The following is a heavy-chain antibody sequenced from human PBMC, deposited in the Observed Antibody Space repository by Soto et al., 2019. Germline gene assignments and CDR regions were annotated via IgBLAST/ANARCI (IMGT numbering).Heavy chain of an antibody. D-gene: IGHD5-12*01. J-gene: IGHJ4*01. V-gene: IGHV1-2*02. CDR1: GYMLTGYH. Sequence: GASVKVSCKASGYMLTGYHMHWVRQAPGQGLERMGWINPDSGGTNNLQKLQGRATMTIDTSISTAYVDLSSLTSDDTAVSYCTRNVATYNFDHWGQGPLVNVYS. CDR2: INPDSGGT. CDR3: TRNVATYNFDH.